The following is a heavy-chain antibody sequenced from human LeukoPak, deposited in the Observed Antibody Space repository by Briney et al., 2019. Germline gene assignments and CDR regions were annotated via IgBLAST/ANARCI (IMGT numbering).Heavy chain of an antibody. CDR3: ARGLTYYDYVWGNYRSYYFDY. J-gene: IGHJ4*02. D-gene: IGHD3-16*02. V-gene: IGHV3-7*01. CDR2: IKEDGSEK. Sequence: GGSLRLSCAASGFIISTYWMSWVRQAPGKGLEWVANIKEDGSEKDYVDSVKGRFTISRDNAKNSLYLQMNSLRAEDTAVYYCARGLTYYDYVWGNYRSYYFDYWGQGTLVTVSS. CDR1: GFIISTYW.